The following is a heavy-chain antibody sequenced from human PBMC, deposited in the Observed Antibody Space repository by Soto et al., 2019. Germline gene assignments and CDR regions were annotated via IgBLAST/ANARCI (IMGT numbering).Heavy chain of an antibody. D-gene: IGHD6-19*01. J-gene: IGHJ5*02. V-gene: IGHV3-23*01. CDR1: GFTFSSSA. CDR3: AKSSVGTVRSSGWCNWFDP. CDR2: IRVGGGDT. Sequence: EVRLLESGGGLAQPGGSLRLSCAASGFTFSSSAMNWVRQAPGKGLEWVSSIRVGGGDTFYADSVRGRFTVSRDISRTTLYLQMNSLPAEDTAIYSSAKSSVGTVRSSGWCNWFDPWGQGTLVTVSS.